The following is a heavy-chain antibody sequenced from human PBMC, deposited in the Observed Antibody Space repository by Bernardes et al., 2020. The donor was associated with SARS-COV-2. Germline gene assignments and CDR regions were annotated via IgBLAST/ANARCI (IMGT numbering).Heavy chain of an antibody. V-gene: IGHV3-21*01. CDR3: VREVS. CDR1: GFPFSAYT. CDR2: ISRSGSLT. J-gene: IGHJ5*02. Sequence: GGSLRLSCAASGFPFSAYTINWVRQGRGKGLEWVSSISRSGSLTYYADSVKGRFTISRDNAKNSVYLQMNSLRVEDTAVYYCVREVSWGQGTLVTVSS.